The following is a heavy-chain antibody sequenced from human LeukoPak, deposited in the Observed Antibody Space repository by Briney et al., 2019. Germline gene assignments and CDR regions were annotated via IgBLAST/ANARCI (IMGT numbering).Heavy chain of an antibody. J-gene: IGHJ4*02. V-gene: IGHV4-39*01. CDR1: GGSISSSSYY. CDR2: IYYSRST. CDR3: ARPVVTAILYYFDY. D-gene: IGHD2-21*02. Sequence: PSETLSLTCTVSGGSISSSSYYWGWIRQPPGKGLEWIGSIYYSRSTYYNPSLKSRVTISVDTSKNQFSLKLSSVTAADTAVYYCARPVVTAILYYFDYWGQGTLVTVSS.